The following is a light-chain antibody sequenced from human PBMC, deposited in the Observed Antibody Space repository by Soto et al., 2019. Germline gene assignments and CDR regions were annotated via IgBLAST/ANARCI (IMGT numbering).Light chain of an antibody. Sequence: DIQMTQSPSTLSASVGDRVTITCRASQSISSYLNWYQQKPGKAPKLLIYAASTLQAGVPPRFSGSGSGTDFTLTISSLEPEDFAVYYCQQRSNWPPITFGQGTRLEI. V-gene: IGKV1-39*01. CDR3: QQRSNWPPIT. CDR2: AAS. J-gene: IGKJ5*01. CDR1: QSISSY.